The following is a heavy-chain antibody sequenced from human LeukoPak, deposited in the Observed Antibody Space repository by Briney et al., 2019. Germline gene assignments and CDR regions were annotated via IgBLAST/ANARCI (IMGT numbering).Heavy chain of an antibody. CDR3: ARDSAYAFHI. CDR1: GFTFSDYN. Sequence: GGSLRLSCAASGFTFSDYNMHWGRQTPGKGRERVAFIPYDDSTKSYADSVKGRFTISRDNSKKPLFLQMNSLRGDDTAVYYCARDSAYAFHIWGHGTKVTVSS. D-gene: IGHD2-2*01. V-gene: IGHV3-30*02. CDR2: IPYDDSTK. J-gene: IGHJ3*02.